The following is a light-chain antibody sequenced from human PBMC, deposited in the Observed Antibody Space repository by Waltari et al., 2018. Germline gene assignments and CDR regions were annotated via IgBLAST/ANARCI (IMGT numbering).Light chain of an antibody. J-gene: IGLJ2*01. CDR1: SSDVGNYKR. CDR2: AVS. Sequence: QSALTQPASVSGSPGQSITISCTGTSSDVGNYKRVSWYQQHPGKAPKLMIYAVSKRPSGVSVRFSGSKSGDMASQTISGLQPEDEAEYFCSSYAGSSKGVFGGGTKVTVL. V-gene: IGLV2-23*02. CDR3: SSYAGSSKGV.